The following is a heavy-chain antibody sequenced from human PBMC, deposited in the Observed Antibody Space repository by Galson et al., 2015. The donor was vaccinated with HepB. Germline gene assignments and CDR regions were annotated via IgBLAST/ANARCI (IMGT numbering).Heavy chain of an antibody. CDR2: ISGSGGST. CDR3: AKDPRYGGNSYYFDY. J-gene: IGHJ4*02. CDR1: GFTFSSYA. Sequence: SLRLSCAASGFTFSSYAMSWVRQAPGKGLEWVSAISGSGGSTYYADSVKGRFTISRDNSKNTLYLQMNSLRAEDTAVYYCAKDPRYGGNSYYFDYWGQGTLVTVSS. V-gene: IGHV3-23*01. D-gene: IGHD4-23*01.